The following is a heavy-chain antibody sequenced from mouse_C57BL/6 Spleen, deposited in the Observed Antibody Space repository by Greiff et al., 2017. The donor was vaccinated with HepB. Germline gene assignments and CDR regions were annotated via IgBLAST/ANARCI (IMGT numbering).Heavy chain of an antibody. CDR2: IDPEDGDT. Sequence: EVQLQQSGAELVRPGASVKLSCTASGFNIKDYYMHWVKQRPEQGLEWIGRIDPEDGDTEYAPKFQGKATMTADTSSNTAYLQLSSLTSEDTAVYYCTTFHYSNLYAMDYWGQGTSVTVSS. CDR1: GFNIKDYY. V-gene: IGHV14-1*01. CDR3: TTFHYSNLYAMDY. D-gene: IGHD2-5*01. J-gene: IGHJ4*01.